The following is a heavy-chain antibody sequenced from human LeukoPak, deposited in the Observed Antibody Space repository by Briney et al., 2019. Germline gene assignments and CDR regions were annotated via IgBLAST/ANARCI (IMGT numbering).Heavy chain of an antibody. CDR3: ARDSPNDAFDI. Sequence: GGSLRLSCAASGFTFSSYSMNWVRQAPGKGLEWVSSISSSSSYIYYADSVKGRFTISRDNAMNSLYLQMNSLRAEDTAVYYCARDSPNDAFDIWGQGTMVTVSS. J-gene: IGHJ3*02. V-gene: IGHV3-21*01. CDR2: ISSSSSYI. CDR1: GFTFSSYS.